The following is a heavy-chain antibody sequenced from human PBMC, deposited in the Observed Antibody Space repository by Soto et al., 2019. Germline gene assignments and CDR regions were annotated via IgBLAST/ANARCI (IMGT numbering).Heavy chain of an antibody. D-gene: IGHD5-18*01. CDR3: TTDSSIQLWFRAFDI. V-gene: IGHV3-15*07. J-gene: IGHJ3*02. Sequence: GGSLRLSCAASGFTFSNAGMNWVRQAPGKGLEWVGRIKSKTDGGTTDYAAPVKGRFTISRDDSKNTLYLQMNSLKTEDTAVYYCTTDSSIQLWFRAFDIWGQGTMVTVSS. CDR2: IKSKTDGGTT. CDR1: GFTFSNAG.